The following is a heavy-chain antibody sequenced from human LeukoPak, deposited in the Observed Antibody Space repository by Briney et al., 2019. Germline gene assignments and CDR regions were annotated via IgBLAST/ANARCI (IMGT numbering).Heavy chain of an antibody. CDR1: GGSISSGDYY. J-gene: IGHJ3*02. Sequence: SETLSLTCTVSGGSISSGDYYWSWIRQPAGKGLEWIGRIYTSGSTNYNPSLKSRVTMSVDTSKNQFSLKLSSVTAADTAVYYCARDRFAFGGVHWAFDIWGQGTMVTVSS. D-gene: IGHD3-16*01. CDR2: IYTSGST. CDR3: ARDRFAFGGVHWAFDI. V-gene: IGHV4-61*02.